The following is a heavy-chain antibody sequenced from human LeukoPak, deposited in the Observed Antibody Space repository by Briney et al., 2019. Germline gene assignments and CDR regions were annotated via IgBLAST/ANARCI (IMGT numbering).Heavy chain of an antibody. CDR3: ARVAYYDSSGYYLFDY. Sequence: ASVKVSCKASGYTFTGYYMHWVRQAPGQGLEWMGWINPNSGGTNYAQKFQGRVTMARDMSISTAYMELSRLRSDDTAVYYCARVAYYDSSGYYLFDYWGQGTLVTVSS. J-gene: IGHJ4*02. CDR1: GYTFTGYY. CDR2: INPNSGGT. D-gene: IGHD3-22*01. V-gene: IGHV1-2*02.